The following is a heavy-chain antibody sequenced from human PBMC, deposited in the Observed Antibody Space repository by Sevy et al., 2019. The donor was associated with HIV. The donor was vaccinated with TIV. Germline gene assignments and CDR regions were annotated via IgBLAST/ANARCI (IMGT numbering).Heavy chain of an antibody. V-gene: IGHV3-30*02. CDR3: ARDLPTSATTVAHFDC. J-gene: IGHJ4*02. Sequence: GGSLRLSCAASGFSFRSYGLHWVRQAPGKGLEWVAFIQSDGSNKYYADSVKGRFTISRDNARNSLYLQMNSLRAEDTAVYYCARDLPTSATTVAHFDCWGQGTLVTVSS. CDR1: GFSFRSYG. CDR2: IQSDGSNK. D-gene: IGHD4-17*01.